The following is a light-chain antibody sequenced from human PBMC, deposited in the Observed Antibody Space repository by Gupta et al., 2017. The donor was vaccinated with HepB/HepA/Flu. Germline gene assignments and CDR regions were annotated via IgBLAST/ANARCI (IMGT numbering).Light chain of an antibody. CDR2: YDS. V-gene: IGLV3-21*01. J-gene: IGLJ2*01. CDR1: NIGSKE. CDR3: QMWDRSSDPQV. Sequence: SSILTQPPSVSVDPGKTATISCRRNNIGSKEVHWYQQKPGQAPVLVIYYDSDRPSGIPERFSGSKSENTAILTISRVEAGDEAGYFCQMWDRSSDPQVFGGGTKLTVL.